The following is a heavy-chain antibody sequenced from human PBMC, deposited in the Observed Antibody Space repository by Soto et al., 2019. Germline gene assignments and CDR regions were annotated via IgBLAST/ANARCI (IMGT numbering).Heavy chain of an antibody. CDR3: ATEGQRFLEWLSLPDYGMDV. V-gene: IGHV1-69*06. Sequence: QVQLVQSGAEVKKPGSSVKVSCKASGGTFSSYAISWVRQAPGQGLEWMGGIIPVFGTANYAQNIQGRVTITADKSTGIAYMELSSLRSEDTAVYYCATEGQRFLEWLSLPDYGMDVWGRGTTVTVSS. CDR2: IIPVFGTA. CDR1: GGTFSSYA. D-gene: IGHD3-3*01. J-gene: IGHJ6*02.